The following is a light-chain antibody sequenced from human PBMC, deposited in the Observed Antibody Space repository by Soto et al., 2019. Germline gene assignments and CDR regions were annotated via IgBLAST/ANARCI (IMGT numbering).Light chain of an antibody. CDR1: QTISSW. Sequence: IKMTQSPSTLSASAGDTFTITCRASQTISSWLAWYQQKPGKAPKVLIYDASSLESGVPSRFSGSGSGTEFTLTISSLQPDDFATYYCQQHNSYSWTFGQGTKVDIK. V-gene: IGKV1-5*01. CDR3: QQHNSYSWT. J-gene: IGKJ1*01. CDR2: DAS.